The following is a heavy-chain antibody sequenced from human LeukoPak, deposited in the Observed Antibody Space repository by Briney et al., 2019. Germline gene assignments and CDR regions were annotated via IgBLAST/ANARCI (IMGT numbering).Heavy chain of an antibody. Sequence: PGGSLRLSCAASGFTFSSYWMSWVRQAPGKGLEWVANIKQDGSEKYYVDSVKGRFTISRDNSKNTLYLQMNSLRAEDTAVYYCAKDPYDDSSGYYPPLAYWGQGALVTVSS. CDR2: IKQDGSEK. V-gene: IGHV3-7*03. CDR1: GFTFSSYW. D-gene: IGHD3-22*01. CDR3: AKDPYDDSSGYYPPLAY. J-gene: IGHJ4*02.